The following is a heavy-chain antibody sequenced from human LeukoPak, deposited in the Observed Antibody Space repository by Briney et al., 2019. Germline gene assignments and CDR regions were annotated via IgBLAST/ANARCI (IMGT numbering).Heavy chain of an antibody. V-gene: IGHV3-30-3*01. D-gene: IGHD6-6*01. CDR2: ISYDGSNK. Sequence: GGSLRLSCAASGFTFSSYAMHWVRQAPGKGLEWVAVISYDGSNKYYADSVKGRFTISRDNSKNTLYLQMNSLRAEDTAVYYCARGLEYSSSGDFQHWGQGTLVTVSS. CDR3: ARGLEYSSSGDFQH. CDR1: GFTFSSYA. J-gene: IGHJ1*01.